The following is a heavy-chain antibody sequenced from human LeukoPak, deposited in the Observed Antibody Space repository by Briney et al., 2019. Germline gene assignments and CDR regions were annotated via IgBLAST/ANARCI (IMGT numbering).Heavy chain of an antibody. CDR2: IYYSGST. V-gene: IGHV4-59*01. D-gene: IGHD6-19*01. Sequence: PSETLSLPCTVSSGFISRYWSWVRQSPGKGLEWIGYIYYSGSTNYNPSLKSRVSISVDTSKNQFSLKLSPVTAADTAVYYCARGSGWYYYWGQGTLVAVSS. CDR1: SGFISRY. J-gene: IGHJ4*02. CDR3: ARGSGWYYY.